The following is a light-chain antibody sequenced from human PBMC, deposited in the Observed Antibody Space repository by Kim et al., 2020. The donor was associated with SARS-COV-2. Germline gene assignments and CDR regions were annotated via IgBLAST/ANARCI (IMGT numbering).Light chain of an antibody. V-gene: IGLV3-1*01. CDR1: KLGDKY. CDR3: QAWDSGTVV. CDR2: QDS. Sequence: VSPGQTASITCSGDKLGDKYACWYQQKPGQSPVLVIYQDSERPSGIPERFSGSNSGNTATLTISGTQAMDEADYYCQAWDSGTVVFGGGTKLTVL. J-gene: IGLJ2*01.